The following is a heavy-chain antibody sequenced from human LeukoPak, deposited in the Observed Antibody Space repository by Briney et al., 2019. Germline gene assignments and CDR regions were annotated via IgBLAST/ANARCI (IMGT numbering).Heavy chain of an antibody. CDR2: ISPDGSQT. CDR3: VRSLRSADF. V-gene: IGHV3-74*01. J-gene: IGHJ4*02. CDR1: GFSLSNYW. Sequence: GGSLRLSCAASGFSLSNYWMRWVRQAPGKGLMWVSQISPDGSQTFYADSVKGRFTISRDNAKNTLFLQMDSLRAEDTALYYCVRSLRSADFWGQGTLVTVSS.